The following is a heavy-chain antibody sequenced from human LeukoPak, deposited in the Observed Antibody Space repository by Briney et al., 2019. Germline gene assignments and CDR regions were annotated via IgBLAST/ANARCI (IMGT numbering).Heavy chain of an antibody. V-gene: IGHV5-51*01. Sequence: GESLKISRKGSGCIFTAYWIGLVRQKPGKGLEWMGIIYPSDSDTRYSQSFQGQVTISADKTISTAYLQWSSLKDSDPYMYYFASRVGKSDFYTWGQGTLVTVSS. CDR2: IYPSDSDT. J-gene: IGHJ1*01. D-gene: IGHD1-26*01. CDR3: ASRVGKSDFYT. CDR1: GCIFTAYW.